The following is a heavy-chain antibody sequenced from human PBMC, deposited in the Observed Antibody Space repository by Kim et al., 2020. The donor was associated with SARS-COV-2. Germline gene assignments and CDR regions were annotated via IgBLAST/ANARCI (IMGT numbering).Heavy chain of an antibody. CDR3: ARGSIAAAEYYYYGMDV. Sequence: ASVKVSCKASGYTFTSYDINWVRQATGQGLEWMGWMNPNSGNTGYAQKFQGRVTMTRNTSISTAYMELSSLRSEDTAVYYCARGSIAAAEYYYYGMDVWGQGTTVTVSS. D-gene: IGHD6-13*01. J-gene: IGHJ6*02. CDR2: MNPNSGNT. V-gene: IGHV1-8*01. CDR1: GYTFTSYD.